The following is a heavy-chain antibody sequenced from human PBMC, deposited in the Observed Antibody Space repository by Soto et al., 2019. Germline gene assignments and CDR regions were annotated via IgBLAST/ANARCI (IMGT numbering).Heavy chain of an antibody. D-gene: IGHD1-1*01. V-gene: IGHV3-23*01. CDR3: AKDGRGYKWNDSFDY. CDR2: ISGDGGRT. Sequence: HPGGSMRLSCAASGLTVSSYAMSWVRQAPGKGLEWVSAISGDGGRTYYADSVKGRFTISRDNSRNTLYLQMNSLRAEDTAVYHCAKDGRGYKWNDSFDYWGQGTLVTVSS. J-gene: IGHJ4*02. CDR1: GLTVSSYA.